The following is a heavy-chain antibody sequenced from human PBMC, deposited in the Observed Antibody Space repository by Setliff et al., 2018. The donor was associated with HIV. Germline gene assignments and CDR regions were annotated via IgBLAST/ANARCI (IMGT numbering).Heavy chain of an antibody. CDR3: ASRVYYYDSSGYLREEGFDP. J-gene: IGHJ5*02. CDR1: GGSFSGYY. Sequence: SETLSLTCAVYGGSFSGYYWSWIRQPPGKGLEWIGEINHSGSTNYNPSLKSRVTISVDTSKNQFSLKLSSVTAADAAVYYCASRVYYYDSSGYLREEGFDPWGQGTLVTVPQ. CDR2: INHSGST. V-gene: IGHV4-34*01. D-gene: IGHD3-22*01.